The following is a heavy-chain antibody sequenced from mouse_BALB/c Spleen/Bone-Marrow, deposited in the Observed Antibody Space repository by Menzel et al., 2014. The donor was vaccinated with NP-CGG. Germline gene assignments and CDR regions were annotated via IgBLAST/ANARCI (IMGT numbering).Heavy chain of an antibody. D-gene: IGHD1-1*01. CDR2: ILPGSGTA. CDR3: ARASVVPYYFDF. V-gene: IGHV1-9*01. Sequence: QVQLQQSGAELMKPGASVKISCKATGYTFSNYWIDWVKQRPGHGLEWIGEILPGSGTANYNEKFKGKATFTADTSSSTAYMQLSSLTSEDSALYYCARASVVPYYFDFWGQGTLSQSPQ. CDR1: GYTFSNYW. J-gene: IGHJ2*01.